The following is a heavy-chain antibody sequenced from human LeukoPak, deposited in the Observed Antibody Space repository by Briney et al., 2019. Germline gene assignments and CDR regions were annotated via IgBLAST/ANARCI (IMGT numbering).Heavy chain of an antibody. V-gene: IGHV3-30*18. Sequence: PGGSLRLSCAASGFTFSSYGMHWVRQAPGKGLEWVAVISYDGSNKYYADSVKGRFTISRDNSKNTLYLQMNSLRAEDTAVYYCAKDLSSYYYDSSGYYYGWNYYYGMDVWGQGTTVTVSS. D-gene: IGHD3-22*01. CDR1: GFTFSSYG. CDR3: AKDLSSYYYDSSGYYYGWNYYYGMDV. J-gene: IGHJ6*02. CDR2: ISYDGSNK.